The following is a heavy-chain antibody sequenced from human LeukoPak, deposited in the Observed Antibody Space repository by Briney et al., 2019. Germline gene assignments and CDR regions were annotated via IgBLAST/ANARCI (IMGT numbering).Heavy chain of an antibody. Sequence: PSETLSLTCTVSGGSISSGGYCWSWIRQHPGKGLEWIGYIYYSGSTYYNPSLKSPVTISVDTSKNQFSLKLSSVTAADTAVYYCARRTTSWFDPWGQGTLVTVSS. V-gene: IGHV4-31*01. CDR1: GGSISSGGYC. CDR2: IYYSGST. CDR3: ARRTTSWFDP. D-gene: IGHD4-17*01. J-gene: IGHJ5*02.